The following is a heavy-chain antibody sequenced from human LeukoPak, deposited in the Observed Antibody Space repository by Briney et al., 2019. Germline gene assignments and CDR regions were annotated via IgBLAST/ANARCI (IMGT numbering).Heavy chain of an antibody. CDR3: AAHTAMAPWYFDY. Sequence: SETLSLTCTVSGGSISSYYWSWIRQPPGKGLEWIGYIYYSGSTNYNPSLKSRVTISVDTSKNQSSLKLSSVTAADTAVYYCAAHTAMAPWYFDYWGQGTLVTVSS. D-gene: IGHD5-18*01. J-gene: IGHJ4*02. CDR2: IYYSGST. V-gene: IGHV4-59*01. CDR1: GGSISSYY.